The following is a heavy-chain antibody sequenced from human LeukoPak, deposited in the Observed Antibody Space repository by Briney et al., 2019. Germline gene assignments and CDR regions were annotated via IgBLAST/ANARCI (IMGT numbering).Heavy chain of an antibody. V-gene: IGHV4-34*01. CDR3: ARGGPFFPFDY. CDR2: INHSGST. J-gene: IGHJ4*02. D-gene: IGHD3-3*01. CDR1: GGSFSGYY. Sequence: SETLSLTCAVYGGSFSGYYWSWIRQPPGKGLEWIGEINHSGSTNYNPSLKSRVTISVDTSKNQFSLKLSSVTAADTAVHYCARGGPFFPFDYWGQGTLVTVSS.